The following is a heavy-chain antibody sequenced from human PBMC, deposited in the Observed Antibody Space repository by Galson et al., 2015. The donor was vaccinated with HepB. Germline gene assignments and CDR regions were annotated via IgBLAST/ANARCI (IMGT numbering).Heavy chain of an antibody. CDR2: ISYDGSNK. Sequence: SLRLSCAASGFTFSSYAMHWVRQAPGKGLEWVAVISYDGSNKYYADSVKGRFTISRDNSKNTLYLQMNSLRAEDTAVYYCARGLYMVRGVMGPIDYWGQGTLVTVSS. J-gene: IGHJ4*02. V-gene: IGHV3-30*04. CDR3: ARGLYMVRGVMGPIDY. CDR1: GFTFSSYA. D-gene: IGHD3-10*01.